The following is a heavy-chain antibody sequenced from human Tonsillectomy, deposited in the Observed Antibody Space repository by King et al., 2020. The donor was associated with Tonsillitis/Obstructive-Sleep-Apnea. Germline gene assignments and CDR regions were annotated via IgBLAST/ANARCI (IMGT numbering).Heavy chain of an antibody. CDR3: ARDSPYSSGWWLYYMDV. CDR2: ISYDGSNK. V-gene: IGHV3-30*01. Sequence: VQLVESGGGVVQPGRSLRLSCAASGFTFSSYAMHWVRQAPGKGREWVAVISYDGSNKYYADSVKGRFTISRDNSKNTLYLQMNSLRAEDTAVYYCARDSPYSSGWWLYYMDVWGKGTTVTVSS. J-gene: IGHJ6*03. D-gene: IGHD6-19*01. CDR1: GFTFSSYA.